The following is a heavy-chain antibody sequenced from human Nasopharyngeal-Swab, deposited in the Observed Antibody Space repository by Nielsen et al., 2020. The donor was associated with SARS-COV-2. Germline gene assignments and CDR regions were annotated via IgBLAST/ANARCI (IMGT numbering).Heavy chain of an antibody. V-gene: IGHV3-21*01. CDR3: ARDRSGFGFDF. D-gene: IGHD3-3*01. CDR1: GFTFRFYT. CDR2: VSTGGDYI. J-gene: IGHJ4*02. Sequence: GGSLRLSCAASGFTFRFYTMHWVRQAPGKGLEWVSSVSTGGDYIHYADLVQGRFAISRDNAKDSLYLQMNSLRAEDTAIYYCARDRSGFGFDFWGQEALVTVSP.